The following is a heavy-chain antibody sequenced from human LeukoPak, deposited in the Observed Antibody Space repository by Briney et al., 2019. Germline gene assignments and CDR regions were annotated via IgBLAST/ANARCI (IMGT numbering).Heavy chain of an antibody. D-gene: IGHD2-2*01. CDR2: IYYSGST. V-gene: IGHV4-39*07. CDR1: GGSISSSSYY. J-gene: IGHJ4*02. CDR3: ASFLGYCSSTSCYTLFDY. Sequence: SETLSLTCTVSGGSISSSSYYWGWIRQPPGKGLEWIGSIYYSGSTYYNPSLKSRVTISVDTSKNQFSLKLSSVTAADTAVYYCASFLGYCSSTSCYTLFDYWGQGTLVTVSS.